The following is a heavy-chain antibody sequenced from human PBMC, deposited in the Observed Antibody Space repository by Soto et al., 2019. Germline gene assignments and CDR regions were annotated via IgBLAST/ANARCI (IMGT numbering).Heavy chain of an antibody. D-gene: IGHD3-10*01. CDR1: GFTFSSYS. CDR3: ARDNEEWFGELGYYYYYMDG. J-gene: IGHJ6*03. Sequence: GGSLRLSCAASGFTFSSYSMNWVRQAPGKGLEWVSYISSSSSTIYYADSVKGRFTISRDNAKNSLYLQMNSLRAEDTAVYYCARDNEEWFGELGYYYYYMDGWGKGTTVTVAS. V-gene: IGHV3-48*01. CDR2: ISSSSSTI.